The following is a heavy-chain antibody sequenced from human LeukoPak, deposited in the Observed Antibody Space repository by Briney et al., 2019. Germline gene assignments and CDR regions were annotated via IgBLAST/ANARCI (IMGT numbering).Heavy chain of an antibody. V-gene: IGHV3-23*01. CDR1: GLAFSSYS. D-gene: IGHD2-15*01. Sequence: GGSLRLSCAASGLAFSSYSMAWGRQAPGKGLEWVSGISDSGFSTYYADSVKGRFTISRDNSKNTLYLLMNSLRAEDTAMYYCAKGGYCSGGTCYPPSFDIWGQATMVTVSS. J-gene: IGHJ3*02. CDR3: AKGGYCSGGTCYPPSFDI. CDR2: ISDSGFST.